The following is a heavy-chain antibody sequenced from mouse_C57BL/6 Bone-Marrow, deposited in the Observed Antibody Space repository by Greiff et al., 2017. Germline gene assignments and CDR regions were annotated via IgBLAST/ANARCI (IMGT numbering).Heavy chain of an antibody. V-gene: IGHV14-2*01. Sequence: EVKVVESGAELVKPGASVKLSCTASGFNIKDYYMHWVKQRTEQGLEWIGRIDPEDGETKYAPKFPGKATITADTSSNTAYLQLSSLTSEDTAVYYCARGGDITTVDYWGQGTTLTVSS. D-gene: IGHD1-1*01. CDR2: IDPEDGET. J-gene: IGHJ2*01. CDR1: GFNIKDYY. CDR3: ARGGDITTVDY.